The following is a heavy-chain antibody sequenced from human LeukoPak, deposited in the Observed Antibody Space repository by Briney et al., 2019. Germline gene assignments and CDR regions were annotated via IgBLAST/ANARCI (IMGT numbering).Heavy chain of an antibody. D-gene: IGHD2-2*01. CDR1: GGSISSGGYY. CDR2: IYHSGST. CDR3: ARYCSSTSCLWRLDAFDI. J-gene: IGHJ3*02. V-gene: IGHV4-30-2*01. Sequence: PSQTLSLTCTVSGGSISSGGYYWSWIRQPPGKGLEWIGYIYHSGSTYYNPSLKSRVTISVDRSKNQFSLKLSSVTAADTAVYYCARYCSSTSCLWRLDAFDIWGQGTMVTVSS.